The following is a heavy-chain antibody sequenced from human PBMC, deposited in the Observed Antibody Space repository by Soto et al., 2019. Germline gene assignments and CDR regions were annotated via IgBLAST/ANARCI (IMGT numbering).Heavy chain of an antibody. Sequence: QVQLVQSGAEVRKPGASLKLSCQTSGYPFTSYHMHWVRQAPGQGLEWMGVINPTEGRTRYSQRFQDRVTMTRDTSTSTVYMELSSLRSEDTATYFCARGREYSFGYNWIDPWGQGTLVTVSS. CDR1: GYPFTSYH. J-gene: IGHJ5*02. D-gene: IGHD5-12*01. CDR2: INPTEGRT. V-gene: IGHV1-46*01. CDR3: ARGREYSFGYNWIDP.